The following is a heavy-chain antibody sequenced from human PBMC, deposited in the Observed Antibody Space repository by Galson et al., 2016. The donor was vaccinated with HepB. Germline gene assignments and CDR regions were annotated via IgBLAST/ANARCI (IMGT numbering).Heavy chain of an antibody. J-gene: IGHJ4*02. CDR3: TFESTESSMAGNY. V-gene: IGHV3-23*01. D-gene: IGHD6-19*01. Sequence: SLRLSCAASGFTFSSYGMRWVRQAPGKGLEWVSAISGSGSNTYYADSVKGRFAISRDNSKNTLYLQMNSLRAEDAAVYYCTFESTESSMAGNYWGQGTLVTVSS. CDR2: ISGSGSNT. CDR1: GFTFSSYG.